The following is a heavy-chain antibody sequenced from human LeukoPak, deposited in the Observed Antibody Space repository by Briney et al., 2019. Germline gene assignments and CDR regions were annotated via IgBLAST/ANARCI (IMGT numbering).Heavy chain of an antibody. V-gene: IGHV1-18*01. Sequence: ASVKVSCKASGYTFTSYGISWVRQAPGQGLEWMGWISAYNGNTNYAKKLQGRVTMTTDTSTSTANMALRSLRCADTAGHYWARLMSTLTVHGWVFDLWGRGTLVTVSS. CDR2: ISAYNGNT. CDR1: GYTFTSYG. J-gene: IGHJ2*01. CDR3: ARLMSTLTVHGWVFDL. D-gene: IGHD5/OR15-5a*01.